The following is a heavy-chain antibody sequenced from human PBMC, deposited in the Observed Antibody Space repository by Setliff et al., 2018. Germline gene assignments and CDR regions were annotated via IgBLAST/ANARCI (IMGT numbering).Heavy chain of an antibody. Sequence: SETLSLTCTVYGGSLSDYYWGWVRQPPGKGLEWIGEINHSGSTNYIPSLKSRLTISVDTSKNQFSLKLKSVTAADTAMYYCARGCAAGACYSDYYYYMDVWGKGTTVTVSS. J-gene: IGHJ6*03. D-gene: IGHD2-15*01. CDR1: GGSLSDYY. V-gene: IGHV4-34*01. CDR3: ARGCAAGACYSDYYYYMDV. CDR2: INHSGST.